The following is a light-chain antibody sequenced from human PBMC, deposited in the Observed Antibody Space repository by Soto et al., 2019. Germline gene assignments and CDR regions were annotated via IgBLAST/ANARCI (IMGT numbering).Light chain of an antibody. CDR3: SSYTTTNTYV. J-gene: IGLJ1*01. CDR2: EVS. Sequence: QSALTQPASVSGSPGQSITISCAGTSSDVGGYNYVSWYQQHPGKAPKLIIFEVSNRPSGVSNRCSASKSVNTASLTISGLQTEDEADYFCSSYTTTNTYVFGTGTKVTVL. CDR1: SSDVGGYNY. V-gene: IGLV2-14*01.